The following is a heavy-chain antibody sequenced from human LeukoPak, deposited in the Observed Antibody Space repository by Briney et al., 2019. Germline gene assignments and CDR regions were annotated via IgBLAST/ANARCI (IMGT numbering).Heavy chain of an antibody. CDR3: ATYSTSPRRAFDY. Sequence: DSVKGRFTISRDNSKNTLYLQMNSLRAEDSAVYYCATYSTSPRRAFDYWGQGTLVTVSS. D-gene: IGHD4-11*01. V-gene: IGHV3-23*01. J-gene: IGHJ4*02.